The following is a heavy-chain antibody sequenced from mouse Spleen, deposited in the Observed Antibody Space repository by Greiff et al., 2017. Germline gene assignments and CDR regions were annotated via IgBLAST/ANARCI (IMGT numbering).Heavy chain of an antibody. J-gene: IGHJ2*01. CDR3: ARFSYSNYVFDY. Sequence: EVKLEESGGGLVQPGGSLSLSCAASGFTFTDYYMSWVRQPPGKALEWLGFIRNKANGYTTEYSASVKGRFTISRDNSQSILYLQMNALRAEDSATYYCARFSYSNYVFDYWGQGTTLTVSS. V-gene: IGHV7-3*01. D-gene: IGHD2-5*01. CDR1: GFTFTDYY. CDR2: IRNKANGYTT.